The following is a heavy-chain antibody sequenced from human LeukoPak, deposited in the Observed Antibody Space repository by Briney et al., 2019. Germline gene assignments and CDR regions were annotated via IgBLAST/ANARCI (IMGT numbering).Heavy chain of an antibody. CDR2: IYYSRNT. J-gene: IGHJ4*02. Sequence: SETLSLTCTVSGGSISSSSYYWGWIRQPPGKGLESIGSIYYSRNTYYNPSLKSRVTISVDTSKNQFSLKLNSVTAADTAVYYCARQVLQYCSSTSCYERDYFDYWGQGTLVTVSS. CDR1: GGSISSSSYY. V-gene: IGHV4-39*01. CDR3: ARQVLQYCSSTSCYERDYFDY. D-gene: IGHD2-2*01.